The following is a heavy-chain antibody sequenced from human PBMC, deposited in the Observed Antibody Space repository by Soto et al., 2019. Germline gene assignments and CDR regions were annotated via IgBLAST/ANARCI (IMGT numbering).Heavy chain of an antibody. Sequence: ASVKVSCKASGYTFTGYYMHWVRQAPGQGLEWMGWINPNSGGTNYAQKFQGRVTMTRDTSISTAYMELSRLRSDDTAVYYCARDMIAVAGTWDYYYYGMDVWGQGTTVTVSS. CDR1: GYTFTGYY. CDR3: ARDMIAVAGTWDYYYYGMDV. D-gene: IGHD6-19*01. V-gene: IGHV1-2*02. CDR2: INPNSGGT. J-gene: IGHJ6*02.